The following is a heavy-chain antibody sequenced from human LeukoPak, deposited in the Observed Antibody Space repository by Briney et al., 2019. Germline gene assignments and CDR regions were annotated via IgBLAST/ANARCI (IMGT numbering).Heavy chain of an antibody. J-gene: IGHJ4*02. CDR1: GYSISSGYY. CDR2: IYHSGST. D-gene: IGHD5-24*01. Sequence: SETLSLTCTVSGYSISSGYYWGWIRQPPGKGLEWIGSIYHSGSTYYNPSLKSRVTISVDTSKNQFSLKLSSVTAADTAVYYCARVGRDGYNGFDYWGQGTLVTVSS. V-gene: IGHV4-38-2*02. CDR3: ARVGRDGYNGFDY.